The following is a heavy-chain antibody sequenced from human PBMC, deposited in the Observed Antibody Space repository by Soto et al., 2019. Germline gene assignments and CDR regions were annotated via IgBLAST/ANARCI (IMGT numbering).Heavy chain of an antibody. Sequence: QVHLQQWGAGQLKPSETLSLTCAVYGGSFSGYYWSWIRQPPGKGLEWIGEVNYSGSTNYNPSLKRRVTISIDTSKNQFSLRLSSVTAADTAVYYCAVVQGLFGELLFRKRYYFDFWGQGTLVTVSS. D-gene: IGHD3-10*02. V-gene: IGHV4-34*01. CDR3: AVVQGLFGELLFRKRYYFDF. J-gene: IGHJ4*02. CDR2: VNYSGST. CDR1: GGSFSGYY.